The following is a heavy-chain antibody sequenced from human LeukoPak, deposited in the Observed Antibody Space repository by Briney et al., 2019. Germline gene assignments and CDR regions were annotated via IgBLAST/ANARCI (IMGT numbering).Heavy chain of an antibody. Sequence: GGSLRLSCAASGFTFDDYAMHWVRQAPGKGLEWVSLITWDAGTTHYADSVKGRFTISRDNSKNSLYLQMNSLRAEDTALYYCAKDSTRGSSWDFDFWGQGTLVTVSS. CDR1: GFTFDDYA. CDR2: ITWDAGTT. CDR3: AKDSTRGSSWDFDF. J-gene: IGHJ4*02. D-gene: IGHD6-6*01. V-gene: IGHV3-43D*03.